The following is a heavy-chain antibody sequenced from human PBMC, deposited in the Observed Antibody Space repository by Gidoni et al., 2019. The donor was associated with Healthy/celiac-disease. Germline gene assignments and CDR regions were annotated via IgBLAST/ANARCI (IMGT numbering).Heavy chain of an antibody. J-gene: IGHJ4*02. CDR1: GFTVSSHY. CDR2: IYSGGST. V-gene: IGHV3-53*04. Sequence: EVQLVASGGGLVQPGGSLRLSCAASGFTVSSHYMSWVRQAPGKGLEWVSVIYSGGSTYYADSVKGRFTISRHNSKNTLYLQMNSLRAEDTAVYYGAISTPEFYFDYWGQGTLVTVSS. CDR3: AISTPEFYFDY.